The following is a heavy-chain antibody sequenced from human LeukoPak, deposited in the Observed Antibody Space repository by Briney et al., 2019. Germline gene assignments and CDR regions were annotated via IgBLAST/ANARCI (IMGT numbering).Heavy chain of an antibody. Sequence: SETLSLTCTVSGYSIRSGDYWGWIRQPPGKGLEWIGNIYHSGSTYYNPSLKSRVTISVDTSKNQFSLKLSSVTAADTAVYYCARTRIAAADSDFDYWGQGTLVTVSS. CDR1: GYSIRSGDY. CDR3: ARTRIAAADSDFDY. CDR2: IYHSGST. V-gene: IGHV4-38-2*02. D-gene: IGHD6-13*01. J-gene: IGHJ4*02.